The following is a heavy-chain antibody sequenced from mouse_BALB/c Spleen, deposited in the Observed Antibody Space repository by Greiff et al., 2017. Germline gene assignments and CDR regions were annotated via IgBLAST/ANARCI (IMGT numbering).Heavy chain of an antibody. CDR1: GFTFSSYA. V-gene: IGHV5-6-5*01. Sequence: EVQGVESGGGLVKPGGSLKLSCAASGFTFSSYAMSWVRQTPEKRLEWVASISSGGSTYYPDSVKGRFTISRDNARNILYLQMSSLRSEDTAMYYCAREEDYYGSSYPFAYWGQGTLVTVSA. D-gene: IGHD1-1*01. CDR3: AREEDYYGSSYPFAY. J-gene: IGHJ3*01. CDR2: ISSGGST.